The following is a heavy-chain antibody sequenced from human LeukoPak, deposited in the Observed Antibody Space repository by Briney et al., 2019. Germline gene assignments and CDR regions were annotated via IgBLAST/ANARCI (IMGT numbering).Heavy chain of an antibody. CDR3: AREGSGSGWYSDY. D-gene: IGHD6-19*01. J-gene: IGHJ4*02. Sequence: PGGSLRLSCAASGFTFSTYNMNWVRQAPGKGLEWVSSISSSSSYIYYADSVKGRFTISRDNAKNSLYLQMNSLRAEDTAVYYCAREGSGSGWYSDYWGQGTLVTVSP. CDR1: GFTFSTYN. V-gene: IGHV3-21*01. CDR2: ISSSSSYI.